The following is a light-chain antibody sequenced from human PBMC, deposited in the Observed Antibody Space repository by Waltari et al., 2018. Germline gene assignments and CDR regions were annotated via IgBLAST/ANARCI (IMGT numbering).Light chain of an antibody. Sequence: EIVMTQSPATLSVSPGDRATLSCRASQSISSNLAWYQQKPGQAPRLLIYDASSRGTGIPARFSGSGSGTDFTLSISSVQSEDFAVYYCQHYNNWPPSITFGQGTKLEIK. V-gene: IGKV3D-15*01. CDR3: QHYNNWPPSIT. CDR2: DAS. CDR1: QSISSN. J-gene: IGKJ2*01.